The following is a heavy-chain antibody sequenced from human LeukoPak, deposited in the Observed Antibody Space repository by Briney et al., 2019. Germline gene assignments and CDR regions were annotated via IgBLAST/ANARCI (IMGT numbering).Heavy chain of an antibody. V-gene: IGHV1-2*02. CDR3: NTIFGVADFYYYYGMDV. Sequence: GASAKVSCKASGYTFTSYYMHWVRQAPGQGLEWMGWINPNSGGTNYAQKFQGRVTMTRDTSISTAYMELSRLRSDDTAVYYCNTIFGVADFYYYYGMDVWGQGTTVTVSS. D-gene: IGHD3-3*01. CDR2: INPNSGGT. CDR1: GYTFTSYY. J-gene: IGHJ6*02.